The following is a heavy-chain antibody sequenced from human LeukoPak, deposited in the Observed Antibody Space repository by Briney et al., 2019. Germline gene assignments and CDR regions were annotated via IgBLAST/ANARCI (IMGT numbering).Heavy chain of an antibody. CDR3: ARRPIVGSTGFYFDP. V-gene: IGHV4-34*01. Sequence: PSETLSLTCAVYGGSFSGYYWSWIRQPPGKGLEWIGEINHSGSTNYNPSLKSRVTISVDTSRNQFSLKLASLTAADTAVYYCARRPIVGSTGFYFDPWGPGTLVTVSS. CDR1: GGSFSGYY. D-gene: IGHD1-26*01. J-gene: IGHJ5*02. CDR2: INHSGST.